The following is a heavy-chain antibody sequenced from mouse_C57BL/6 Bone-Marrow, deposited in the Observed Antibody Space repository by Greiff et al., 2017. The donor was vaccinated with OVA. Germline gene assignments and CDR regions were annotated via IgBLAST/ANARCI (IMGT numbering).Heavy chain of an antibody. CDR2: IDPNSGGT. V-gene: IGHV1-72*01. CDR1: GYTFTSYW. J-gene: IGHJ4*01. CDR3: ARGGGLLRSYYYAMDY. Sequence: QVHVKQPGAELVKPGASVKLSCKASGYTFTSYWMHWVKQRPGRGLEWIGRIDPNSGGTKYNEKFKSKATLTVDKPSSTAYMQLSSLTSEDSAVYYCARGGGLLRSYYYAMDYWGQGTSVTVSS. D-gene: IGHD1-1*01.